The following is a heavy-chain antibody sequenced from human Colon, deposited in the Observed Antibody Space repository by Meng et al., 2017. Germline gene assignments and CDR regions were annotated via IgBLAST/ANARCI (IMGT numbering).Heavy chain of an antibody. Sequence: QVQLEQWGAGLLKPSETLSLPCGVYGGSFSGYYWSWIRQPPGKGLEWIGEINHSGSTNYNPSLKSRVTISVDTSKNQFSLKLSSVTAADTAVYYCARGRYSGYLPWGQGTLVTVSS. D-gene: IGHD5-12*01. CDR1: GGSFSGYY. CDR2: INHSGST. V-gene: IGHV4-34*01. J-gene: IGHJ5*02. CDR3: ARGRYSGYLP.